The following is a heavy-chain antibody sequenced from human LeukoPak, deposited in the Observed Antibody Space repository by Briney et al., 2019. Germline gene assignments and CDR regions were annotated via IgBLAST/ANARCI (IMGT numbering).Heavy chain of an antibody. D-gene: IGHD2/OR15-2a*01. V-gene: IGHV4-34*01. CDR1: GGSFSGYY. Sequence: SETLSLTCAVYGGSFSGYYWSWIRQPPGKGLEWIGEINHSGSTNYNPSLKSRVTISVDTSKNQFSLKLSSVIAADTAVYYCARGRMTFDYWGQGTLVTVSS. CDR3: ARGRMTFDY. CDR2: INHSGST. J-gene: IGHJ4*02.